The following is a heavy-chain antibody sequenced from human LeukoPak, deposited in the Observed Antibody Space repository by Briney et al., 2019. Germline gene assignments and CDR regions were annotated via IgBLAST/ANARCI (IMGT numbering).Heavy chain of an antibody. CDR2: INPNSGGA. CDR3: ARSSPPTYYHFYYYMDV. D-gene: IGHD6-13*01. V-gene: IGHV1-2*06. Sequence: GASVKVSCKASGYTFTGYYMHWVRQAPGQGLEWMGRINPNSGGAKYAQNFQGRVIMTTDTSIRTAYMELSSLRSDDTAVYYCARSSPPTYYHFYYYMDVWGKGSTVTVSS. CDR1: GYTFTGYY. J-gene: IGHJ6*03.